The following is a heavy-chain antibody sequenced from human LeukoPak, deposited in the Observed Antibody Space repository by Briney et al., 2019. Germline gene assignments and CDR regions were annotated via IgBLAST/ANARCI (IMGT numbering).Heavy chain of an antibody. J-gene: IGHJ3*02. CDR1: GGSISSGDYY. CDR2: IYYSGST. Sequence: SETLSLTCTVSGGSISSGDYYWSWIRQPPGKGLEWIGYIYYSGSTNYNPSLKSRVTISVDTSKNQFSLKLSSVTAADTAVYYCATCSTSCSGAFDIWGQGTMVTVSS. CDR3: ATCSTSCSGAFDI. D-gene: IGHD2-2*01. V-gene: IGHV4-61*08.